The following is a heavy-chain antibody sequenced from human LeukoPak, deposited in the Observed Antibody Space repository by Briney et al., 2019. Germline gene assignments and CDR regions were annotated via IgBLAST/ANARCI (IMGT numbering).Heavy chain of an antibody. CDR3: AKDIHSTGGTIDY. D-gene: IGHD1-14*01. CDR1: GFTFSSYG. Sequence: GGSLRLSCAASGFTFSSYGMHWVRQAPGKGLEWVAVIWYDGSNKYYADSVKGRFTISRDNSKNTLYLQMNSLRAEDAAVYNCAKDIHSTGGTIDYWGQGTLVTVSS. J-gene: IGHJ4*02. V-gene: IGHV3-33*06. CDR2: IWYDGSNK.